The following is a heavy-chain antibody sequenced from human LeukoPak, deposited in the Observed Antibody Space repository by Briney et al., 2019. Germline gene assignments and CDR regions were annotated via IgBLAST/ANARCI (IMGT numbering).Heavy chain of an antibody. V-gene: IGHV4-39*02. J-gene: IGHJ5*02. CDR1: GDSISSSSYY. D-gene: IGHD2-15*01. CDR3: ARVRGCSGGRCYSSSWFDP. CDR2: IYYSGST. Sequence: SETLSLTCIVSGDSISSSSYYWAWIRQPPGKGLECIGNIYYSGSTHYNPSLKSKVTISVDTSKNHFSLKLSSVTAADTAVYYCARVRGCSGGRCYSSSWFDPWGQGTLVTVSS.